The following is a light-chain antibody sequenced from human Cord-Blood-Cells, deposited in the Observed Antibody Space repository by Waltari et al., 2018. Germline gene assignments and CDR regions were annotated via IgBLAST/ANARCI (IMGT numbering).Light chain of an antibody. J-gene: IGLJ3*02. CDR3: SSYAGSNNLV. Sequence: QSALTQPPSASGSPGQSVTISCTGTSSAIGGYNYVSCDQQHPDKAPKLMVYGVIKRPSGVPDRFFGSKSGNTASLTVSALQAEDKADYYCSSYAGSNNLVFGGGTKLTVL. CDR2: GVI. V-gene: IGLV2-8*01. CDR1: SSAIGGYNY.